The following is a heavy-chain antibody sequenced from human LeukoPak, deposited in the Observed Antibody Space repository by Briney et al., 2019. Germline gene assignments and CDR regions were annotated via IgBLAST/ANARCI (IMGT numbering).Heavy chain of an antibody. J-gene: IGHJ4*02. CDR2: ISGSGGST. CDR1: GFTFSSYA. V-gene: IGHV3-23*01. CDR3: AKAMDIVVVVAALDY. Sequence: GSLRLSCAASGFTFSSYAMSWVRQAPGKGLEWVSAISGSGGSTYYADSVKGRFTISRDNSKNTLYLQMNSLRAEDTAVYYCAKAMDIVVVVAALDYWGQGTLVTVSS. D-gene: IGHD2-15*01.